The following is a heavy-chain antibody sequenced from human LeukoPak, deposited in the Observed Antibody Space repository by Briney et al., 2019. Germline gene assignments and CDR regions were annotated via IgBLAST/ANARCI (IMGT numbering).Heavy chain of an antibody. D-gene: IGHD1-26*01. V-gene: IGHV3-74*01. Sequence: GGSLRLSCAASGFTFSSYAMSWVRQAPGKGLEWVSLIDSDGSSTSYADSVKGRFTISRDNAKNTLYLQMNGLRAEDTAVYYCARDPREWELPVDYWGQGTLITVSS. CDR1: GFTFSSYA. J-gene: IGHJ4*02. CDR2: IDSDGSST. CDR3: ARDPREWELPVDY.